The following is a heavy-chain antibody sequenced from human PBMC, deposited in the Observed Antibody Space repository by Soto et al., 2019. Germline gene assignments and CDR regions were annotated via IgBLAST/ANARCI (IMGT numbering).Heavy chain of an antibody. J-gene: IGHJ4*02. CDR3: AKATTNGGWFNPFDS. CDR1: GFSFVNYA. Sequence: EGSLRLSCAASGFSFVNYAMNWVRKTPGKGLEWVSGLSGSGTSTSYADSVKGRFTISRDNSRDTLFLQMNSLTADDTAVYYCAKATTNGGWFNPFDSWGQGALVTVSS. V-gene: IGHV3-23*01. D-gene: IGHD6-19*01. CDR2: LSGSGTST.